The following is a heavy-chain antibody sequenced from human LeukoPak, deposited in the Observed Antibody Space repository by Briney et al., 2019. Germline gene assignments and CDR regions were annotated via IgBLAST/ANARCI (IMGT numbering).Heavy chain of an antibody. CDR3: ARIVRGIQLWSPFDY. CDR2: ISAYNGNT. J-gene: IGHJ4*02. D-gene: IGHD5-18*01. Sequence: ASVKVSCKASGYTFTSYGISWVRQAPGQGLEWMGWISAYNGNTNYAQKLQGRVTMTTDTSTSTAYMELRSLRSDDTAVYYCARIVRGIQLWSPFDYWGQGTLVTVSS. V-gene: IGHV1-18*01. CDR1: GYTFTSYG.